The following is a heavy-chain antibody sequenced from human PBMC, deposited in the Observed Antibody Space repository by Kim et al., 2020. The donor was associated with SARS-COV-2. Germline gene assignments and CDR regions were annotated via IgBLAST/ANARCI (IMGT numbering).Heavy chain of an antibody. CDR1: GYTFTGYY. V-gene: IGHV1-2*06. CDR2: INPNSGGT. Sequence: ASVKVSCKASGYTFTGYYMHWVRQAPGQGLEWMGRINPNSGGTNYAQKFQGRVTMTRDTSISTAYMELSRLRSDDTAVYYCAKAVYDFWSGYANEIYYYSGMDVWGQGTTVTVSS. J-gene: IGHJ6*02. D-gene: IGHD3-3*01. CDR3: AKAVYDFWSGYANEIYYYSGMDV.